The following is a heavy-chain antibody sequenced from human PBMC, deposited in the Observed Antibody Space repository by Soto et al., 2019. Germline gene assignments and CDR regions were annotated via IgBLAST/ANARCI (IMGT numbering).Heavy chain of an antibody. D-gene: IGHD3-22*01. CDR2: IYYSGST. J-gene: IGHJ3*02. V-gene: IGHV4-39*01. CDR3: ARVKYYYDSSGYPNSRTFDI. Sequence: PLETLSLTCTVSGGSISSSSYYWGWIRQPPGKGLEWIGSIYYSGSTYYNPSLKSRVTISVDTSKNQFSLKLSSVTAADTAVYYCARVKYYYDSSGYPNSRTFDIWGQGTMVTVS. CDR1: GGSISSSSYY.